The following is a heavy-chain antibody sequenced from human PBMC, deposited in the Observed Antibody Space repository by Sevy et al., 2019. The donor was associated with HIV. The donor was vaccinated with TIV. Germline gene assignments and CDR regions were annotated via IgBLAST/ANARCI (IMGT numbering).Heavy chain of an antibody. CDR2: ISGSGGST. D-gene: IGHD3-16*02. CDR1: GFTFSSYA. CDR3: AKDYAYVWGSYRSPVYFDY. V-gene: IGHV3-23*01. J-gene: IGHJ4*02. Sequence: GGSLRLSCAASGFTFSSYAMSWVRQAPGKGLEWVSAISGSGGSTYYADSVKGRFTISRDNSKNTLYLQMNSLRAEDTAVYHCAKDYAYVWGSYRSPVYFDYWGQGTLVTVSS.